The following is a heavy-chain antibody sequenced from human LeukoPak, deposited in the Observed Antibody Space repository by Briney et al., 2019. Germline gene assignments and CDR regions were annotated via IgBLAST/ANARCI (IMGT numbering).Heavy chain of an antibody. V-gene: IGHV3-23*01. CDR1: GFTFSDYA. Sequence: QPGGSLRLSCVASGFTFSDYAMSWVRQAPGKGLEWVSGISDSGRSPYYTDSVKGRCTISRDNSKNTVSLQINNLRTEDTAVYFCARHDSFIPFWGQGTLVTVTS. CDR3: ARHDSFIPF. D-gene: IGHD3-16*02. CDR2: ISDSGRSP. J-gene: IGHJ4*02.